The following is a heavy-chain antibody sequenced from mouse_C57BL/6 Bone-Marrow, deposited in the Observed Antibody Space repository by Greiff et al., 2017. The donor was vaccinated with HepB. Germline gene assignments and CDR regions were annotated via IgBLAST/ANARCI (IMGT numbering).Heavy chain of an antibody. Sequence: EVQVVESGPELVKPGASVKISCKASGYSFTDYNMNWVKQSNGKSLEWIGVINPNYGTTSYNQKFKGKATLTVDQSSSTAYMQLNSLTSEDSAVYYCARSPYYYGSRDWYFDVWGTGTTVTVSS. D-gene: IGHD1-1*01. CDR2: INPNYGTT. V-gene: IGHV1-39*01. J-gene: IGHJ1*03. CDR1: GYSFTDYN. CDR3: ARSPYYYGSRDWYFDV.